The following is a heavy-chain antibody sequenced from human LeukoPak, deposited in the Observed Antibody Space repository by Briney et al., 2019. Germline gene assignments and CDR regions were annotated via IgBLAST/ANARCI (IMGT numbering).Heavy chain of an antibody. D-gene: IGHD5-12*01. CDR2: MYSGGST. V-gene: IGHV3-66*01. Sequence: GGSLRLSCAASGFTVSTNYMAWVRQAPGKGLEWVSVMYSGGSTYYADSVKGRFTLSRDNSKNTLYRQMNSLRAEDTAVYYCARELNIVTTTQYYFDYWGQGTLVTVSS. CDR1: GFTVSTNY. J-gene: IGHJ4*02. CDR3: ARELNIVTTTQYYFDY.